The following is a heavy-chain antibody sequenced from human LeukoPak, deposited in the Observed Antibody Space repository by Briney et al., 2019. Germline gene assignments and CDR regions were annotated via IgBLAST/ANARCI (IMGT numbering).Heavy chain of an antibody. CDR3: ARMTSASRLFYYYMDV. V-gene: IGHV4-34*01. Sequence: KTSETLSLTCAVYGGSFSGYYWSWIRQPPGKGLEWIGEINHSGSTNYNPSLKSRVTISVDTSKNQFSLKLSSVTAADTAVYYCARMTSASRLFYYYMDVWGKGTTVTVSS. D-gene: IGHD2-2*01. J-gene: IGHJ6*03. CDR2: INHSGST. CDR1: GGSFSGYY.